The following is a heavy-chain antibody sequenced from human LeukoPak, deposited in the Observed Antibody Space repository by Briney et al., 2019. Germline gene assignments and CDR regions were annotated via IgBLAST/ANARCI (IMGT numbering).Heavy chain of an antibody. D-gene: IGHD3-10*01. CDR1: GDSVSSNSVA. J-gene: IGHJ4*02. V-gene: IGHV6-1*01. CDR2: TYFRSKWYN. CDR3: ARGGGYYYGSGTYYVPDY. Sequence: SQTLSLTCAISGDSVSSNSVAWNWIRQSPSRGLEWLGRTYFRSKWYNDYAVSVKSRITINPDTSKNQFSLQLNSVTPEDTAVYHCARGGGYYYGSGTYYVPDYWGPGTLVTVSS.